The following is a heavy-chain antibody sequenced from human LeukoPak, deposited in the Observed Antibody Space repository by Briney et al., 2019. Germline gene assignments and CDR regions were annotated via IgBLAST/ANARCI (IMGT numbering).Heavy chain of an antibody. J-gene: IGHJ6*02. Sequence: ASVKVSCKASGYTFTSYGISWVRQAPGQGLEWMGWISAYNGNTNYAQKLQGRVTMTTDTSTSTAYMELRSLRSDDTAVYYCARVGYYSSTSCYGLGGMDVWGQGTTVTVSS. D-gene: IGHD2-2*01. CDR2: ISAYNGNT. CDR1: GYTFTSYG. CDR3: ARVGYYSSTSCYGLGGMDV. V-gene: IGHV1-18*01.